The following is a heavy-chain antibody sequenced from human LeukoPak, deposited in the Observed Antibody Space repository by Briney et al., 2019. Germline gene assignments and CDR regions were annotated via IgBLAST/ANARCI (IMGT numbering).Heavy chain of an antibody. Sequence: QPGRSLRLSCAASGFTFSSYGMHWVRQAPGKGLEWVAVIWYDGSNKYYADSVKGRFTISRDNSKNTLYLQMNSLRAEDTAVYYCARSYDFWSGYSDYWGQGTLVTVSS. D-gene: IGHD3-3*01. CDR1: GFTFSSYG. CDR3: ARSYDFWSGYSDY. V-gene: IGHV3-33*01. CDR2: IWYDGSNK. J-gene: IGHJ4*02.